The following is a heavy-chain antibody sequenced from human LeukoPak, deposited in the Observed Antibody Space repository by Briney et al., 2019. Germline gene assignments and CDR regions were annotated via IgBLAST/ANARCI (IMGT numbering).Heavy chain of an antibody. V-gene: IGHV1-2*02. D-gene: IGHD3-22*01. J-gene: IGHJ5*02. CDR1: GYTFTGYY. Sequence: GASVKVSCKSSGYTFTGYYIHWVRQAPGQGPEWMAWINPKTGGSNYAQKFQGRVTLTRDTSINTAYMEFSRLRSDDTAVYYCARGGYYYESSGYPKIDLWGQGTLVTVSS. CDR3: ARGGYYYESSGYPKIDL. CDR2: INPKTGGS.